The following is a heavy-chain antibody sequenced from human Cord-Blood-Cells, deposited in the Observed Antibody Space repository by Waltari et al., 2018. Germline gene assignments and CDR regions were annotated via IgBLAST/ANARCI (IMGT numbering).Heavy chain of an antibody. Sequence: QVQLQQWGAGLLKPSETLSLTCAVYGGSFSGYYWSWIRQPPGKGLEWIGEINHSGSTNYNPSLKSRVTISVDTSKNQFSLKLSSVTAADTAVYYCARTIPPLSEEDWYFDLWGRGTLVTVSS. V-gene: IGHV4-34*01. J-gene: IGHJ2*01. CDR1: GGSFSGYY. CDR3: ARTIPPLSEEDWYFDL. CDR2: INHSGST. D-gene: IGHD2-2*01.